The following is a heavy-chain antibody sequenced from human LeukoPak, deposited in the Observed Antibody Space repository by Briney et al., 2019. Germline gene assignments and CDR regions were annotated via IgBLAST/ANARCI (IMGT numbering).Heavy chain of an antibody. J-gene: IGHJ4*02. CDR1: GGSFSGYS. CDR3: ARGYSSNWLDY. V-gene: IGHV4-34*01. D-gene: IGHD6-13*01. CDR2: IDRSGST. Sequence: PSETLSLTCAVYGGSFSGYSWTWIRQPPGKGLEWIGEIDRSGSTNYNPALKSRLTISVDTSKNQFSLKLTSVTAADTAVYYCARGYSSNWLDYWGQGTLVTVSS.